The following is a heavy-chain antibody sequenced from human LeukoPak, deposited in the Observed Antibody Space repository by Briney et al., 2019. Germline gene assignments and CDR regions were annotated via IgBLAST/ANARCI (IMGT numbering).Heavy chain of an antibody. Sequence: GASVKVSCKASGYTFTGRYMHWVRQAPGQGLEWMGWINPNSGATHYAQKFQGRVTMTRDTSISTAYMELSSPTSDDTAMYYCASGSSLDGSSGWPTHYYWGQGALVTVSS. D-gene: IGHD6-19*01. CDR1: GYTFTGRY. V-gene: IGHV1-2*02. CDR2: INPNSGAT. CDR3: ASGSSLDGSSGWPTHYY. J-gene: IGHJ4*02.